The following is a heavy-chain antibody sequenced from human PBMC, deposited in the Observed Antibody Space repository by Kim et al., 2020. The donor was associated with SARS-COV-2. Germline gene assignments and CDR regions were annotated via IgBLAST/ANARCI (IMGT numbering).Heavy chain of an antibody. CDR3: AKQAMNSSWLQGSFDY. CDR2: ISWNSGSI. CDR1: GFTFDDYA. V-gene: IGHV3-9*01. Sequence: GGSLRLSCAASGFTFDDYAIHWVRRAPGKGLEWVSGISWNSGSIFYADSVKGRFTIFRDNAKNSLYLQMNSLRAEDTALYYCAKQAMNSSWLQGSFDYWGQGTLVTVSS. J-gene: IGHJ4*02. D-gene: IGHD6-13*01.